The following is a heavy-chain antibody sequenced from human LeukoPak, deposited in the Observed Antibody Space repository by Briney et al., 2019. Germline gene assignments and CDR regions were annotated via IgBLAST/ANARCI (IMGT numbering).Heavy chain of an antibody. D-gene: IGHD5-18*01. CDR1: GFTFSSHW. V-gene: IGHV3-7*01. J-gene: IGHJ6*03. CDR2: MNQDGSGK. Sequence: GGSLRLSCVASGFTFSSHWMSWVRQAPGKGLEWVANMNQDGSGKYYVDSVKGRFIISRDNAKNSLYLQMYSLRAEDTAVYYCARDPVYGYGKGPNYYYYMDVWGKGTTVTVSS. CDR3: ARDPVYGYGKGPNYYYYMDV.